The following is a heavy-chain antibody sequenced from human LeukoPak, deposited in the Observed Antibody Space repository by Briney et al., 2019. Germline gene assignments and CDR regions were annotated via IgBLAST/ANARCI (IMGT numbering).Heavy chain of an antibody. D-gene: IGHD6-19*01. CDR3: ARQRGYSSGWSDY. Sequence: GESLKISCKGSGYSFTSYWIGWVRQMPGKGPEWMGIIYPGDSDTRYSPPFQGQVTISADKSISTAYLQWSSLKASDTAMYYCARQRGYSSGWSDYWGQGTLVTVSS. V-gene: IGHV5-51*01. CDR1: GYSFTSYW. CDR2: IYPGDSDT. J-gene: IGHJ4*02.